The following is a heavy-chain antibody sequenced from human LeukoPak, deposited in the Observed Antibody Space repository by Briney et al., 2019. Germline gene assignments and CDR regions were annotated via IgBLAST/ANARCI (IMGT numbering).Heavy chain of an antibody. CDR1: GFTLTDYY. D-gene: IGHD1-26*01. CDR2: IGSSSSYT. Sequence: GGSLRLSCAASGFTLTDYYMRWVPPAPGKGLGWVSYIGSSSSYTNYADSVKGRFTISRDNAKNSLYLQMNSLRAEDTAVYYCARSGSYYTFDYWGQGTLVTVSS. J-gene: IGHJ4*02. CDR3: ARSGSYYTFDY. V-gene: IGHV3-11*03.